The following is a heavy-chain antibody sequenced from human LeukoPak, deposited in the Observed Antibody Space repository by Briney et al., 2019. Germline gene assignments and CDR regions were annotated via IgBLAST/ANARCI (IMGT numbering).Heavy chain of an antibody. D-gene: IGHD6-19*01. CDR1: GFTFSNFA. V-gene: IGHV3-23*01. CDR3: AKDRFGYSSGLFFDP. CDR2: ISGSGGGT. Sequence: GGSLRLSCAASGFTFSNFAMNWVRQAPGKGLEWVSGISGSGGGTYYADSVKGRFTISRDSSKNTLYLQMKSLRVEDTAVYYCAKDRFGYSSGLFFDPWGQGTLVTVSS. J-gene: IGHJ5*02.